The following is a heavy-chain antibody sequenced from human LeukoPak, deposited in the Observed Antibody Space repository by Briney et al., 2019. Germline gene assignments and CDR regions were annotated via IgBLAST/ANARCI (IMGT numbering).Heavy chain of an antibody. CDR1: GYSISSGYC. CDR2: IYHSGST. V-gene: IGHV4-38-2*01. Sequence: SETLSLTCAVSGYSISSGYCWGWIRQPPGKGLEWIGSIYHSGSTYYNPSLKSRVTISVDTSKNQFSLKLSSVTAADTAVYYCARHHSSGWNNWFDPWGQGTLVTVSS. CDR3: ARHHSSGWNNWFDP. D-gene: IGHD6-19*01. J-gene: IGHJ5*02.